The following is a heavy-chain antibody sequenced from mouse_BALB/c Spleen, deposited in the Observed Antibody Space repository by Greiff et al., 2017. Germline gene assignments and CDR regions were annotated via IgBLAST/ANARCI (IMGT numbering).Heavy chain of an antibody. Sequence: EGKLVESGGDLVKPGGSLKLSCAASGFTFSSYGMSWVRQTPDKRLEWVATISSGGSYTYYPDSVKGRFTISRDNAKNTLYLQMSSLKSEDTAMYYCARLITTATGAMDYWGQGTSVTVSS. D-gene: IGHD1-2*01. V-gene: IGHV5-6*01. J-gene: IGHJ4*01. CDR2: ISSGGSYT. CDR1: GFTFSSYG. CDR3: ARLITTATGAMDY.